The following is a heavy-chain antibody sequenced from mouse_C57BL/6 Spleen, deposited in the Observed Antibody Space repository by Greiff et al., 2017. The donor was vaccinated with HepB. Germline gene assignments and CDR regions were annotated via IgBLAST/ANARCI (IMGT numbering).Heavy chain of an antibody. V-gene: IGHV1-82*01. D-gene: IGHD2-4*01. CDR2: IYPGDGDT. CDR1: GYAFSSSW. J-gene: IGHJ3*01. CDR3: ARRDYDYPEGFAY. Sequence: VQLQESGPELVKPGASVKISCKASGYAFSSSWMNWVKQRPGKGLEWIGRIYPGDGDTNYNGKFKGKATLTADKSSSTAYMQLSSLTSEDSAVSVCARRDYDYPEGFAYWGQGTLVTVSA.